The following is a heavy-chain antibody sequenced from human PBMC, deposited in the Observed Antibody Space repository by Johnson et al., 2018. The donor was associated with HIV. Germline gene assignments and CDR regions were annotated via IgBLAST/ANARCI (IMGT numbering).Heavy chain of an antibody. CDR2: IKSKTDVGTT. J-gene: IGHJ3*02. V-gene: IGHV3-15*01. CDR3: ARGPHEVVVVAATSAFDI. CDR1: GFTFSNAW. Sequence: EMQLVESGGGLVQPGGSLRLSCAASGFTFSNAWMTWVRQAPGKGLECVGRIKSKTDVGTTDYAAIVKGRFSISRDDSKNTLYLQMNSLKTEDTAVYYCARGPHEVVVVAATSAFDIWGQGTMVTVSS. D-gene: IGHD2-15*01.